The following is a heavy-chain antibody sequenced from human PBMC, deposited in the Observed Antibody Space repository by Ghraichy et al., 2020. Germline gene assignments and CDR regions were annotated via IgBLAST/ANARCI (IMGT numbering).Heavy chain of an antibody. V-gene: IGHV2-5*02. Sequence: SGPTLVKPTQTLTLTCTFSGFSLSTSGVGVGWIRQPPGKALEWLALIYWDDDKRYSPSLKRRLTITKDTPKNQVVLTMTNMDPVDTGTYYCAHSAPRGGYGLPRWFDPWGQGTLVTVSS. CDR1: GFSLSTSGVG. D-gene: IGHD5-24*01. CDR3: AHSAPRGGYGLPRWFDP. CDR2: IYWDDDK. J-gene: IGHJ5*02.